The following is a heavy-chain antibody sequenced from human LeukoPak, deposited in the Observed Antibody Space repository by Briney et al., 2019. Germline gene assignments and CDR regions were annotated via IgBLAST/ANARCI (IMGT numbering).Heavy chain of an antibody. D-gene: IGHD3-22*01. CDR3: ARHYFGLLSLPWFDP. V-gene: IGHV4-39*01. CDR1: GGSISSSSYY. CDR2: IYYSGST. J-gene: IGHJ5*02. Sequence: SETLSLTCTVSGGSISSSSYYWGWIRQPPGKGLEWIGSIYYSGSTYYNPSLKSRVTISVDTSKNQFSLKLSSVTAADTAVYYCARHYFGLLSLPWFDPWGQGTLVTVSS.